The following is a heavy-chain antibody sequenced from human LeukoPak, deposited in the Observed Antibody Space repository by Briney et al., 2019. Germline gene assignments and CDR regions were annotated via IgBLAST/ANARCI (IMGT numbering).Heavy chain of an antibody. CDR2: INHSGST. V-gene: IGHV4-34*01. Sequence: SETLSLTCAVYGGSFSGYYWSWIRQPPGKGLEWIGEINHSGSTNYNPSLKSRVTISVDTSKNQFSLKLSSVTAADTAVYYCARRYFDWLLKRSWFDPWGQGTLVTVSS. J-gene: IGHJ5*02. D-gene: IGHD3-9*01. CDR1: GGSFSGYY. CDR3: ARRYFDWLLKRSWFDP.